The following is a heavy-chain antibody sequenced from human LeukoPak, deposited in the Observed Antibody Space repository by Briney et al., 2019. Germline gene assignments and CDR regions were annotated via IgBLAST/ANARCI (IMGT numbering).Heavy chain of an antibody. CDR2: IIPIFGTA. CDR1: GGTFSSYA. J-gene: IGHJ4*02. Sequence: SVKVSCKASGGTFSSYAISWVRQAPGQGLEWMGGIIPIFGTANYAQKFQGRVTITADESTSTAYMELSSLRSEDTAVYYCASSMIVVVTAYYSDYWGQGTLVTVSS. D-gene: IGHD3-22*01. CDR3: ASSMIVVVTAYYSDY. V-gene: IGHV1-69*13.